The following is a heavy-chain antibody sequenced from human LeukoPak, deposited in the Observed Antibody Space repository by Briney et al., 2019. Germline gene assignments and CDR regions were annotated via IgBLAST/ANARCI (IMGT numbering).Heavy chain of an antibody. J-gene: IGHJ3*02. CDR2: IIPIFGTA. CDR3: ARAGYCSSTSCHEVVIAGGAFDI. CDR1: GGTFSSYA. D-gene: IGHD2-2*01. V-gene: IGHV1-69*05. Sequence: SVKVSCKASGGTFSSYAISWVRQAPGQGLEWMGGIIPIFGTANYAQKFQGRVTITTDESTSTAYMELSSLRSEDTAVYYCARAGYCSSTSCHEVVIAGGAFDIWGQGTMVTVSS.